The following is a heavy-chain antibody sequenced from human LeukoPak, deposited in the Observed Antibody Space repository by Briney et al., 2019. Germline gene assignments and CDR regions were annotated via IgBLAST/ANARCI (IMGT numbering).Heavy chain of an antibody. D-gene: IGHD5-24*01. J-gene: IGHJ5*02. CDR3: ARNTIDWFDP. Sequence: ALVRVSCKASGYTFTDYYMHWVRQAPGQGLEWMGWINPNSGGTNYAQKFQGRVSITRDTSISTAYMELSRLRSDDTAVYYCARNTIDWFDPWGQGVLVTVSS. CDR2: INPNSGGT. V-gene: IGHV1-2*02. CDR1: GYTFTDYY.